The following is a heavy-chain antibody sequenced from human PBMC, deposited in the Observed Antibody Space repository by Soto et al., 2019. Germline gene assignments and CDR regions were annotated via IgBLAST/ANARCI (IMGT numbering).Heavy chain of an antibody. J-gene: IGHJ5*02. V-gene: IGHV4-4*07. CDR1: GASISGFY. D-gene: IGHD1-1*01. Sequence: SETLSLTCTVSGASISGFYWSWIRKSAGKGLEWIGRIYATGTTDYNPSLKSQVMMSVDTSKKQFSLKLRSVTAADTAVYYCVRDGTKTLRDWFDPWGQGISVTVSS. CDR3: VRDGTKTLRDWFDP. CDR2: IYATGTT.